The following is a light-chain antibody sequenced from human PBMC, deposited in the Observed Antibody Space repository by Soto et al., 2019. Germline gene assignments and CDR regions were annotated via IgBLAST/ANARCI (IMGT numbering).Light chain of an antibody. Sequence: DIHMTQSPSSLSASVGNRVTVTCQAIQDIATYLNWYQQKPGKAPNLLIYDASNLETGVPSRFSGGGSGTHFTFTISNLQXEDIATYYCQQYDNLPPTWTFGQGTKVDIK. V-gene: IGKV1-33*01. J-gene: IGKJ1*01. CDR3: QQYDNLPPTWT. CDR1: QDIATY. CDR2: DAS.